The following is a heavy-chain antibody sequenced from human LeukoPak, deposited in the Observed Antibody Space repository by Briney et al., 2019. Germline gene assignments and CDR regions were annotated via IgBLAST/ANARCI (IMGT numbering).Heavy chain of an antibody. D-gene: IGHD1-26*01. CDR3: ARDRDYSGSDFDI. Sequence: ASVKVSCKASGYTFTSHDINWVRQATGQGLEWMGWMNPNSGNTGYAQKFQGRVTMTRDTSISTAYMELSRLRSDDTAVYYCARDRDYSGSDFDIWGQGTMVTVSS. J-gene: IGHJ3*02. CDR1: GYTFTSHD. V-gene: IGHV1-8*02. CDR2: MNPNSGNT.